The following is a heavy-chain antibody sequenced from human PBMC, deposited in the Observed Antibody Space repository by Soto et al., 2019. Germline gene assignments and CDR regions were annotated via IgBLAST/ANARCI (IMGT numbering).Heavy chain of an antibody. CDR3: ARAPRMAPFDI. CDR2: IRNDGSDK. Sequence: VGSVRLSCAASGFIFSPYGIHWVRQAPGKGLEWVALIRNDGSDKYYAESVTGRFTISRDNSKNTVYLQMNSLRAEDTALYFCARAPRMAPFDIWGQGTMVTVSS. V-gene: IGHV3-33*01. J-gene: IGHJ3*02. CDR1: GFIFSPYG.